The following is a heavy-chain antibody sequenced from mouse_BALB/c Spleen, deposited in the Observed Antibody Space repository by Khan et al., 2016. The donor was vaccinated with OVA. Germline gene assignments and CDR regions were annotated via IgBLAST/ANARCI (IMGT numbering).Heavy chain of an antibody. J-gene: IGHJ2*01. CDR2: IYPGSGNT. D-gene: IGHD1-1*01. V-gene: IGHV1-84*02. CDR1: GYTFTDYY. CDR3: ARGGYYGHSLFDY. Sequence: QVRLQQSGPELVKPGASVKISCKASGYTFTDYYINWVKQKPGQGLEWIGWIYPGSGNTKYNEKFKGMTTLTVDTSFSTAYMQLSSLTSEDTAVYFCARGGYYGHSLFDYWGQGTTLTVSS.